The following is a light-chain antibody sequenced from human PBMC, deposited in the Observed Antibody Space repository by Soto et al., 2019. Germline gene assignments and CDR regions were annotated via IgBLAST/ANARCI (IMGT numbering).Light chain of an antibody. CDR3: QQYNNWPRT. V-gene: IGKV3-15*01. CDR1: QSVSSSY. J-gene: IGKJ1*01. Sequence: EIVLTQSPGTLSLSPGGRATLSCRASQSVSSSYLAWYQQKPGQAPRLLIYGASTRATGIPARFSGSGSGTEFTLTISSLQSEDFAVYYCQQYNNWPRTFGQGTKVDIK. CDR2: GAS.